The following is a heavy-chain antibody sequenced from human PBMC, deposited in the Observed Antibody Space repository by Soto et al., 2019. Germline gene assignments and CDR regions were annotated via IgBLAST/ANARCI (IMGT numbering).Heavy chain of an antibody. CDR3: ARGQMNDFWATYYYYGMDV. J-gene: IGHJ6*02. CDR2: INHSGST. D-gene: IGHD3-3*01. Sequence: PSETLSLTCAVYGGSFSGYYWSWIRQPPGKGLEWIGEINHSGSTNYNPSLKSRVTISVDTSKNQFSLKLSSVTAADTAVYYCARGQMNDFWATYYYYGMDVWGQGTTVTVSS. V-gene: IGHV4-34*01. CDR1: GGSFSGYY.